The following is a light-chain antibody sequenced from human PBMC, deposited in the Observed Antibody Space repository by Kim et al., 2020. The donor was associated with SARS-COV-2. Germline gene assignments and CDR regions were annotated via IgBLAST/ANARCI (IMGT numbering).Light chain of an antibody. CDR1: QSVSSSY. J-gene: IGKJ2*01. Sequence: EIVLTQSPGTLSLSPGERATLSCRASQSVSSSYLAWYQQKPGQAPRLLIYDASSRATGFPDRFSGSGSGTDFTLTISRLEPEDFAVYYCQHYGSTTLYTFGQGTKLEI. V-gene: IGKV3-20*01. CDR3: QHYGSTTLYT. CDR2: DAS.